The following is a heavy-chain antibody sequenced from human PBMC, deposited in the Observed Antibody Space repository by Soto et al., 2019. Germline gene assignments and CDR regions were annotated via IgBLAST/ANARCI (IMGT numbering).Heavy chain of an antibody. CDR1: GYTFTSYD. D-gene: IGHD3-3*01. CDR2: MNPNSGNT. V-gene: IGHV1-8*01. CDR3: ATARTVFGVVIKTPYYYYMDV. J-gene: IGHJ6*03. Sequence: ASVKVSCKASGYTFTSYDINWVRQATRQGLEWMGWMNPNSGNTGYAQKFQGRVTMTRNTSISTAYMELSSLRSEDTAVYYCATARTVFGVVIKTPYYYYMDVWGKGTTVTVSS.